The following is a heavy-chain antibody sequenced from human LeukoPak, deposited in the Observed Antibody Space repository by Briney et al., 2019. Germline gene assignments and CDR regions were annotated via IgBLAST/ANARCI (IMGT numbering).Heavy chain of an antibody. CDR2: IYTSGGT. D-gene: IGHD3-3*01. J-gene: IGHJ4*02. CDR3: ARDGPSDFFDY. CDR1: GGSISSYY. Sequence: PSETLSLTCTVSGGSISSYYWSWIRQPAGKGPEWIGRIYTSGGTNYNPSLKSRVTISLDESKNQFSLKLSSVTAADTAVYYCARDGPSDFFDYWGQGTPVTVSS. V-gene: IGHV4-4*07.